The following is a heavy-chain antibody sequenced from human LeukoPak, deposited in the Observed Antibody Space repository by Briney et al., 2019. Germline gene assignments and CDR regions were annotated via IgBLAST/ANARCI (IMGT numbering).Heavy chain of an antibody. V-gene: IGHV1-69*06. Sequence: SVKVSCKASGGTFSSYAISWERQAPGQGLEWMGGIIPIFGTANYAQKFQGRVTITADKSTSTAYMELSSLRSEDTAVYYCAHYCSGGSCPDGDDAFDIWGQGTMVTVSS. CDR1: GGTFSSYA. D-gene: IGHD2-15*01. CDR3: AHYCSGGSCPDGDDAFDI. J-gene: IGHJ3*02. CDR2: IIPIFGTA.